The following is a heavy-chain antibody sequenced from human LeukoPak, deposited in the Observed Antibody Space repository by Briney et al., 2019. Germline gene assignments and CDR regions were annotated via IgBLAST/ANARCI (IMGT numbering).Heavy chain of an antibody. CDR1: GGSITSWY. Sequence: SETLSLTCTVSGGSITSWYWCWIRQTPRTGQEWIGCVHYSGSTNYNPPLKSRVSIAVDSSKNHSSLKLSSVTAVATAQYCCARGYDFWSGGSADAFDIWGQGKMVPVSS. CDR3: ARGYDFWSGGSADAFDI. CDR2: VHYSGST. V-gene: IGHV4-59*01. J-gene: IGHJ3*02. D-gene: IGHD3-3*01.